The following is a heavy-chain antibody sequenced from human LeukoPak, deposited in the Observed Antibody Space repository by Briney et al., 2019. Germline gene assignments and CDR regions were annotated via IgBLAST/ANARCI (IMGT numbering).Heavy chain of an antibody. V-gene: IGHV4-59*08. D-gene: IGHD3-16*01. CDR2: IYYSGST. J-gene: IGHJ2*01. CDR3: ARWGEVYWYFDL. Sequence: SETLSLTCTVSGGSIISYYWSWIRQPPGKGLEWIGYIYYSGSTNYNPSLKSRVTISVDTSKNQFSLQLSSVTAADTAMYYCARWGEVYWYFDLWGRGTLVTVSS. CDR1: GGSIISYY.